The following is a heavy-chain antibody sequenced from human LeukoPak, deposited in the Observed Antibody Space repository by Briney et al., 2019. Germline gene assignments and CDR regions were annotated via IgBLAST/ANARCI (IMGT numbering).Heavy chain of an antibody. V-gene: IGHV3-7*04. CDR2: IKEDGSAK. Sequence: PGGSLRLSCTASGFTFSRYWMTWVRQAPGKGLEWVANIKEDGSAKYYVDSMKGRFTISRDNAKNSLCLQINSLRAEDTAVYYCARDSPGYGGYSYWGQGTLVTVSS. J-gene: IGHJ4*02. D-gene: IGHD5-12*01. CDR3: ARDSPGYGGYSY. CDR1: GFTFSRYW.